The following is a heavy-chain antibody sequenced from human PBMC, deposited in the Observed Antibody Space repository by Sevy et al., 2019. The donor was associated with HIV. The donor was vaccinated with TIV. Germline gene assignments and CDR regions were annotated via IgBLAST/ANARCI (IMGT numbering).Heavy chain of an antibody. CDR1: GYTFTGYY. CDR3: ARALYCSSTSCLAAGLGDWFDP. V-gene: IGHV1-2*06. CDR2: INPNSGGT. Sequence: ASVKVSCKASGYTFTGYYMHWVRQAPGQGLEWMGRINPNSGGTNYAQKFQGRVTMTRDTSISTAYTELSRLRSDDTAVYYCARALYCSSTSCLAAGLGDWFDPWGQGTLVTVSS. J-gene: IGHJ5*02. D-gene: IGHD2-2*01.